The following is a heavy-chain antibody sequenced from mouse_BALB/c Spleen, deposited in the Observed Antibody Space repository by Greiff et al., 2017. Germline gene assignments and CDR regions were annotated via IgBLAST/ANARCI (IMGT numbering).Heavy chain of an antibody. CDR3: ARQGIYYGNYYYAMDY. CDR1: GFTFSSYG. V-gene: IGHV5-6*01. J-gene: IGHJ4*01. CDR2: ISSGGSYT. D-gene: IGHD2-1*01. Sequence: EVHLVESGGDLVKPGGSLKLSCAASGFTFSSYGMSWVRQTPDKRLEWVATISSGGSYTYYPDSVKGRFTISRDNAKNTLYLQMSSLKSEDTAMYYCARQGIYYGNYYYAMDYWGQGTSVTVSS.